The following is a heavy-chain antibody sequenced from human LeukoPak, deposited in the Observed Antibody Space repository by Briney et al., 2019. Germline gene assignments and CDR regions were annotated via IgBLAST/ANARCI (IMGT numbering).Heavy chain of an antibody. V-gene: IGHV1-69*13. D-gene: IGHD3-10*01. J-gene: IGHJ6*02. CDR3: ARSGFGELLWEDYYYYGMDV. CDR2: IIPIFGTA. Sequence: SVKVSCKASGGTFSSYAISWVRQAPGQGLEWMGGIIPIFGTANYAQKFQGRVTITADESTSTAYMELSSLRSEDTAVYYCARSGFGELLWEDYYYYGMDVWGQGTTVTVSS. CDR1: GGTFSSYA.